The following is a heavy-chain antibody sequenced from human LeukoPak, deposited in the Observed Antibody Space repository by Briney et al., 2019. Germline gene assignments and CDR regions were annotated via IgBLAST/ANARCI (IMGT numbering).Heavy chain of an antibody. V-gene: IGHV3-23*01. J-gene: IGHJ4*02. CDR3: AKDPVVVVAATHFDY. CDR1: GFPFSSYA. D-gene: IGHD2-15*01. CDR2: ISGSGGST. Sequence: GGPLSLSFAASGFPFSSYAMSWVRPAPGKGLEWVSAISGSGGSTYYADSVKGRFTISRDNSKNTLYLQMNSLGAEDTAVYYCAKDPVVVVAATHFDYWGQGTLVTVSS.